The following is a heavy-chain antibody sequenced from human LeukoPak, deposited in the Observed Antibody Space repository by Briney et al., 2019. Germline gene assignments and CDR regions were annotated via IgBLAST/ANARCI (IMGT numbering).Heavy chain of an antibody. CDR3: AREEYSSSSNNFDY. CDR2: INHSGST. J-gene: IGHJ4*02. V-gene: IGHV4-34*01. CDR1: GGSFSGYY. D-gene: IGHD6-6*01. Sequence: PSETLSLTCAVYGGSFSGYYWSWIRQPPGKGLEWIGEINHSGSTNYNPSLKSRVTISVDTSKNQFSLKLSSVTAADTAVYYCAREEYSSSSNNFDYWGQGTLVTVSS.